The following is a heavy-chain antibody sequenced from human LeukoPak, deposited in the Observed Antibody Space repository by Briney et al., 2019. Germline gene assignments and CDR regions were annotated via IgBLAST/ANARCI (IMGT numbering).Heavy chain of an antibody. CDR3: VKDRQQLVWDY. CDR2: IYSGGGT. Sequence: GGSLRLSCAASGFTFSDHYMDWVRQAPGKGLEWVSVIYSGGGTYYADSVKGRFTISRDNSKNTLYLQMNSLRAEDTAVYYCVKDRQQLVWDYWGQGTLVTVSS. J-gene: IGHJ4*02. V-gene: IGHV3-53*01. CDR1: GFTFSDHY. D-gene: IGHD6-13*01.